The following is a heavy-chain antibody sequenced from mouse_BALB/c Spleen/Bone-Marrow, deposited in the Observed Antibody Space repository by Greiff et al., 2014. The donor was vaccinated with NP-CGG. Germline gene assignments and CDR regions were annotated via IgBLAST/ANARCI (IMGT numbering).Heavy chain of an antibody. J-gene: IGHJ2*01. V-gene: IGHV1-77*01. Sequence: QVQLQQSGAELARPGASVKLSCKASDYTFTDYYINWVKQRTGQGLEWIGEIYPESDVVFYSENFKDKATLTADTSSSTAYMQHSSLTSDDSAVYFCAKGSFDYWGQGTTLTVSS. CDR3: AKGSFDY. D-gene: IGHD1-1*01. CDR2: IYPESDVV. CDR1: DYTFTDYY.